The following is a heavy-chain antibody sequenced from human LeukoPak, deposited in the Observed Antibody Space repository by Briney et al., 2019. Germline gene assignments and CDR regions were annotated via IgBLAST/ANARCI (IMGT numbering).Heavy chain of an antibody. D-gene: IGHD6-19*01. V-gene: IGHV4-39*01. CDR1: GGSMSSSNYY. J-gene: IGHJ4*02. Sequence: PSETLSLTCTVSGGSMSSSNYYWGWIRQPPGKGLEWIGSIYDSESTYYNPSLKSRVTISVDTSKNQFSLKLSSVTAADTAVYYCASVFGGWTYYFDYWGQGTLVTVSS. CDR2: IYDSEST. CDR3: ASVFGGWTYYFDY.